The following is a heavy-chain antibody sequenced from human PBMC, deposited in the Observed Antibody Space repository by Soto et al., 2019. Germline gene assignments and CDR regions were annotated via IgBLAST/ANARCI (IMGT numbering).Heavy chain of an antibody. D-gene: IGHD3-10*01. J-gene: IGHJ4*02. Sequence: ASVKVSCKASGYSFISHYIHWVRQAPGQGLEWMGFINPSGGSATLAQKFQGRVTMTRDTSTSTVYMELTILRSEDAAVYYCARDYLRSKLSLSYFDFWGQGTLVTV. CDR2: INPSGGSA. CDR3: ARDYLRSKLSLSYFDF. V-gene: IGHV1-46*01. CDR1: GYSFISHY.